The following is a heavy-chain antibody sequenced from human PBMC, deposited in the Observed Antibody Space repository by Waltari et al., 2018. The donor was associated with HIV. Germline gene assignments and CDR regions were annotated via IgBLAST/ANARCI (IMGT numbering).Heavy chain of an antibody. Sequence: QVQLQQWGAGVLKPSETLSLTCAVYGGSFSGYYWTWIRQAPGKGLEWIGEVNHNGKTNYNPSLKSRVILSVDTSKNQFSLKMKSVTGADTAVYYCAREKSRAGEWYGIFYLDAWGQGTLVSVPS. D-gene: IGHD3-3*01. CDR1: GGSFSGYY. CDR2: VNHNGKT. J-gene: IGHJ5*02. CDR3: AREKSRAGEWYGIFYLDA. V-gene: IGHV4-34*02.